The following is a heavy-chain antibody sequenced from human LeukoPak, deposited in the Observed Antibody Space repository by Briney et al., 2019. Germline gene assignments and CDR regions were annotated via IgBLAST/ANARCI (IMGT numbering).Heavy chain of an antibody. Sequence: PSQTLSLTCAVSGGSISSGGYSCSWIRQPPGKGLEWIGYIYHSGSTYYNPSLKSRVTISVDRSKNQFSLKLSSVTAADTAVYCCARGPNITYYYGSGFFDYWGQGTLVTVSS. CDR1: GGSISSGGYS. V-gene: IGHV4-30-2*01. J-gene: IGHJ4*02. CDR2: IYHSGST. D-gene: IGHD3-10*01. CDR3: ARGPNITYYYGSGFFDY.